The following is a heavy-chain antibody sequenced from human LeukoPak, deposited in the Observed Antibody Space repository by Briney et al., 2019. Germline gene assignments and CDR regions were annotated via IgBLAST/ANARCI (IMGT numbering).Heavy chain of an antibody. V-gene: IGHV4-59*01. Sequence: SETLSLTCTVSGGSISSYFWSWIRQPPGKGLEWIGYIYYSGSANYNPSLKSRVTISVDTSKNQFSLTLSSVTAADTAVYYCARDTIGYSSSWYGGYYYYYYMDVWGKGTTVTVSS. CDR2: IYYSGSA. CDR3: ARDTIGYSSSWYGGYYYYYYMDV. CDR1: GGSISSYF. J-gene: IGHJ6*03. D-gene: IGHD6-13*01.